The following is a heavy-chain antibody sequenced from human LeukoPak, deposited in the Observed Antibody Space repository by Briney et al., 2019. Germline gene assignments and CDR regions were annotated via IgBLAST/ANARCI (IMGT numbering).Heavy chain of an antibody. V-gene: IGHV4-31*03. Sequence: SETLSLTCTVSGGSVSSGYYYWSWIRQHPGKGLEWIGYIYYSGSTYYNPSLKSRVTISVDTSKNQFSLKLSSVTAADTAVYYCARDSHDFWSGYLYFDYWGQGTLVTVSS. CDR3: ARDSHDFWSGYLYFDY. D-gene: IGHD3-3*01. CDR2: IYYSGST. J-gene: IGHJ4*02. CDR1: GGSVSSGYYY.